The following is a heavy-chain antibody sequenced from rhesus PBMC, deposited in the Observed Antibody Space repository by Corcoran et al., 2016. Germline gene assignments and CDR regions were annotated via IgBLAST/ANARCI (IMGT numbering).Heavy chain of an antibody. D-gene: IGHD1-1*01. CDR3: ARGSTAGTSFDY. J-gene: IGHJ4*01. CDR1: GGSISSGYYH. Sequence: VQLQESGPGLVKPSETLPLTCAVSGGSISSGYYHSSWTRQPPATGLEWIGYFTYSGSTSYNPSLKSRVTISRDTSKNQFSLKLGSVTAADTAVYYCARGSTAGTSFDYWGQGVLVTVSS. V-gene: IGHV4-122*02. CDR2: FTYSGST.